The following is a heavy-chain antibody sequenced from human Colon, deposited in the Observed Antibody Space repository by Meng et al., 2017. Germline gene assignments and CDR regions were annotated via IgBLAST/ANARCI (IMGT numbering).Heavy chain of an antibody. Sequence: GGSLRLSCAASGFSLSGYWMSWVRQAPGKGLEWVANIRQDGSETHYVDSVKRRFTISRDNGRNSIYLQMNSLRADDTALYYCARDGGTDWFDPWGPGTLVTVSS. CDR2: IRQDGSET. D-gene: IGHD1-1*01. J-gene: IGHJ5*01. V-gene: IGHV3-7*01. CDR1: GFSLSGYW. CDR3: ARDGGTDWFDP.